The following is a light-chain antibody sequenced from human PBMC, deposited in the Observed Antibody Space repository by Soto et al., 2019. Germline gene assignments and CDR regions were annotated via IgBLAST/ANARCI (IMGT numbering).Light chain of an antibody. V-gene: IGKV1-9*01. CDR3: QQVDSFPRT. CDR1: QDISGF. J-gene: IGKJ2*01. CDR2: NSS. Sequence: DIHLTQSPSFLSASVGDRVTITCRASQDISGFFAWYQQKPGKAPKLLIYNSSILQLGVPSRFSGSESGTEFTLTISSLQPEDFATYYCQQVDSFPRTFGQGTKLEIK.